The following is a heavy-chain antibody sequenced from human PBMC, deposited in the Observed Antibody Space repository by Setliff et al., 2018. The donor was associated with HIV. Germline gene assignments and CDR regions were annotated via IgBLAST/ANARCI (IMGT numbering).Heavy chain of an antibody. D-gene: IGHD3-10*01. J-gene: IGHJ4*02. V-gene: IGHV4-39*01. CDR1: GGSMSSSSYY. CDR2: IYYSGAT. Sequence: PSETLSLTCPVSGGSMSSSSYYWGWIRQTPDKGLEWIGIIYYSGATYYNPSLTSRVTISVDTSRNQFSLKLRSVTAADTAAYYCARLGYVSGGFYKTPGPYYFDYWGQGALVTVSS. CDR3: ARLGYVSGGFYKTPGPYYFDY.